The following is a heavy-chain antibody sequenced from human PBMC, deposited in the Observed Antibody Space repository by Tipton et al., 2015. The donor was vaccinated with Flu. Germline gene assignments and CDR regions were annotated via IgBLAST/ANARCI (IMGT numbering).Heavy chain of an antibody. Sequence: TLSLTCAVSGFSISSGYYWGWIRQPPGKGLEWIGTVYHRGSTYYKPSLKTRATMSVDTSENYFSLKLESVTAADTAVYYCAREANGDYIFDSWGRGTLVTVSS. D-gene: IGHD4-17*01. CDR2: VYHRGST. CDR1: GFSISSGYY. J-gene: IGHJ4*02. V-gene: IGHV4-38-2*02. CDR3: AREANGDYIFDS.